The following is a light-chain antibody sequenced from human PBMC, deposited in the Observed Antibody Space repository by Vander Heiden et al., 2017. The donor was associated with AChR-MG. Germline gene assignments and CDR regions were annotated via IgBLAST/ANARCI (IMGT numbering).Light chain of an antibody. J-gene: IGLJ3*02. Sequence: QSVLTQPPSASGTPGQRVIISCSGSSSSIGSNTVTWYQHLPGAAPKLLIYTTNQRPSGVPDRFSGSKSGTSASLAISGLQSEDEAQYYCASWDDGLNGWVFGGGTKLTVL. V-gene: IGLV1-44*01. CDR1: SSSIGSNT. CDR2: TTN. CDR3: ASWDDGLNGWV.